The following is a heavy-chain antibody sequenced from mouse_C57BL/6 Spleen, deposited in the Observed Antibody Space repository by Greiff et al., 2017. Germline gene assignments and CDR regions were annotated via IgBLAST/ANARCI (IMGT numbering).Heavy chain of an antibody. J-gene: IGHJ2*01. CDR3: ARGNYYGSSSFDY. CDR1: GYSFTSYY. CDR2: IYPGSGNT. Sequence: QVQLQQSGPELVKPGASVKISCKASGYSFTSYYIHWVKQRPGQGLEWIGWIYPGSGNTKYNEKFKGKATLTADTSSSTAYMQLSSLTSEDSAVYYGARGNYYGSSSFDYWGQGTTLTVSS. D-gene: IGHD1-1*01. V-gene: IGHV1-66*01.